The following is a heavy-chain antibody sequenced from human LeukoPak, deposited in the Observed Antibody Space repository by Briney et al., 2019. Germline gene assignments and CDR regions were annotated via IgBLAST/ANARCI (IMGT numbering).Heavy chain of an antibody. CDR1: DFTFSTYG. J-gene: IGHJ4*02. CDR2: ISGGGGST. Sequence: GGSLRLSCAASDFTFSTYGMSWVRQAPGKGLEWVSSISGGGGSTYYADSVKGRFTISRDNSKNTLYLQMNSLRAEDTAVYYCAKLVAVAGRNYWGQGTLVTVSS. D-gene: IGHD6-19*01. CDR3: AKLVAVAGRNY. V-gene: IGHV3-23*01.